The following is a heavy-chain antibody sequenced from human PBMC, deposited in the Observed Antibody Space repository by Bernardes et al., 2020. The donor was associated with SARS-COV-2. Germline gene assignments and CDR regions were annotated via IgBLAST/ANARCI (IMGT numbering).Heavy chain of an antibody. CDR2: IYASGSA. J-gene: IGHJ5*02. Sequence: SETLSLTCTVSGDSITSGAYYWSWIRQPAGKGLEWIGRIYASGSATYNPSLKSRVTISIGTSNFQFSLNLSSVTAADTAVYYCAREKYRTTWSGWFDPWGQGTLVTVSA. CDR1: GDSITSGAYY. D-gene: IGHD6-13*01. V-gene: IGHV4-61*02. CDR3: AREKYRTTWSGWFDP.